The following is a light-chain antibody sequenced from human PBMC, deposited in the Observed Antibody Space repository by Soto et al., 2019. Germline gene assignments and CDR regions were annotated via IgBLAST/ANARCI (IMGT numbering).Light chain of an antibody. CDR1: QSVSGN. Sequence: EIVMTQSPATLSVSPGERATLSCRASQSVSGNLAWYQQKPGQAPRLLIYGASTRATGIPARFSGSGSGTEFTLTISSLQSDDFAVDYCQQYNNWPPWTFGQGTKVEIK. CDR3: QQYNNWPPWT. V-gene: IGKV3-15*01. J-gene: IGKJ1*01. CDR2: GAS.